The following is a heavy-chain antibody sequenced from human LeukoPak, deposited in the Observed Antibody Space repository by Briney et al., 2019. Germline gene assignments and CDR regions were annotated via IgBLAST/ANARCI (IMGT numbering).Heavy chain of an antibody. V-gene: IGHV4-31*03. CDR1: GGSISRGGYY. CDR3: ARHDYGDYVGRFDP. D-gene: IGHD4-17*01. Sequence: SQTLSLTCTVSGGSISRGGYYWSWIRQHPGKGLEWIGYIYYSGSTYYNPSLKSRVTISVDTSKNQFSLKLSSVTAADTAVYYGARHDYGDYVGRFDPWGQGTLVTVSS. J-gene: IGHJ5*02. CDR2: IYYSGST.